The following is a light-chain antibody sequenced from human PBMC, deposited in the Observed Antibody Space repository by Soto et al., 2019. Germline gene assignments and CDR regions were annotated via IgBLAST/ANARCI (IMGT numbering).Light chain of an antibody. J-gene: IGKJ4*01. CDR1: QTVSSSH. V-gene: IGKV3-20*01. CDR2: GAS. CDR3: QHCGSSPRT. Sequence: EIVLTQSPGTLSLSPGERATLSCRASQTVSSSHLAWYQQKPGQAPNLLIYGASSRATGIPDRFSGSGSGTDFTLTISRLEPEDFAVYYCQHCGSSPRTFGGGTKVEIK.